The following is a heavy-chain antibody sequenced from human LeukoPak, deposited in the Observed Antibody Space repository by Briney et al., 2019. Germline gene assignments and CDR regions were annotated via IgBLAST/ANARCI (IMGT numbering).Heavy chain of an antibody. D-gene: IGHD5-24*01. Sequence: TGESLKTSCKGSGYNFTNYWIGWVRQMPGKGLEWMGIIYPGDSDTTYSPSFQGQVTISADKSISTAYLQWSSLKASDTAMYYCARRRDGYNYVGTDYWGQGTLVTVSS. CDR3: ARRRDGYNYVGTDY. J-gene: IGHJ4*02. CDR2: IYPGDSDT. CDR1: GYNFTNYW. V-gene: IGHV5-51*01.